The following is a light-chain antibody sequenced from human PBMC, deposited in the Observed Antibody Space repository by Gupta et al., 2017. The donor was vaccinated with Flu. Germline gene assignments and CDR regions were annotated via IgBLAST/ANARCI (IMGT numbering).Light chain of an antibody. CDR2: QN. CDR1: SLEYKY. Sequence: SYELTQPPSVSGSPRQTARITCSGDSLEYKYLSWYQQKPGQSPVLVISQNRRPSGIPERFSGSTSGNTATLTISETQALDEADYYCQVWDNSAAVFGGGTKLTVL. CDR3: QVWDNSAAV. V-gene: IGLV3-1*01. J-gene: IGLJ3*02.